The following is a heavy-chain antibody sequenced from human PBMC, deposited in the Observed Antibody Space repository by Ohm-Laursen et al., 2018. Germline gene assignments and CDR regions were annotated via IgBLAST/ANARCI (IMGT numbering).Heavy chain of an antibody. CDR1: GFPFSAYW. J-gene: IGHJ4*02. D-gene: IGHD6-13*01. CDR3: AKGRRAAAGLFDY. V-gene: IGHV3-7*03. CDR2: IKQDGSEK. Sequence: SLRLSCAASGFPFSAYWMNWVRQAPGKGLELVANIKQDGSEKYYVDSVKGRFTISRDNAKNSLYLQMNSLRAEDTALYYCAKGRRAAAGLFDYWGQGTLGTVSS.